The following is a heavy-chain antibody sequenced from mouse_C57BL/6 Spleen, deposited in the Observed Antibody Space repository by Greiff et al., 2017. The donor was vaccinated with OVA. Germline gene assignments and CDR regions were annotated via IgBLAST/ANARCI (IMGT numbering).Heavy chain of an antibody. Sequence: EVKLMESGPGLVKPSQSLSLTCSVTGYSITSGYYWNWIRQFPGNQLEWMGYISYDGRNNYNPSLNNRISITRDTSKNQFFMKLNSVTTEDTATYDCARETTVVATGWYFDVWGTGTTVTVSS. J-gene: IGHJ1*03. V-gene: IGHV3-6*01. D-gene: IGHD1-1*01. CDR2: ISYDGRN. CDR3: ARETTVVATGWYFDV. CDR1: GYSITSGYY.